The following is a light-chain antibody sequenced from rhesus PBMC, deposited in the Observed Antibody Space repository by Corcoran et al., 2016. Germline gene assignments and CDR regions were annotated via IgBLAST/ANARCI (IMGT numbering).Light chain of an antibody. V-gene: IGKV1-22*01. CDR1: QGISSW. CDR3: LQYSSSPRT. Sequence: DIQMTQSPSSLSASVGDKVTITCRASQGISSWLAWYQQKPGKAPKLLIYKESSLQSGVPSRFSGSGSGTDFTLTISSLQPEEFATYYCLQYSSSPRTFGQGTKVEIK. CDR2: KES. J-gene: IGKJ1*01.